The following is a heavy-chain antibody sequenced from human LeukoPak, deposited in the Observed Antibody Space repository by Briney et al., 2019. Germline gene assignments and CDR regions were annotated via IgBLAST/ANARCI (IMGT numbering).Heavy chain of an antibody. CDR1: GFTFSSYA. Sequence: PGGSLRLSCAASGFTFSSYAMHWVRQAPGKGLEWVAVISYDGSNKYYADSVKGQFTISRDNSKNTLYLQMNSLRAEDTAVYYCVYSSSSSGFDYWGQGTLVTVSS. J-gene: IGHJ4*02. CDR2: ISYDGSNK. CDR3: VYSSSSSGFDY. V-gene: IGHV3-30-3*01. D-gene: IGHD6-6*01.